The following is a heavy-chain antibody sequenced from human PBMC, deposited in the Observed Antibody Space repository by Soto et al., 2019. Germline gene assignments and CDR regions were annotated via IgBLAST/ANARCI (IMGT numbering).Heavy chain of an antibody. V-gene: IGHV3-23*01. Sequence: PGGSRRLSWVASGFTFSKYAMIWVRQAPGKGQEWVSGITGSGNTIEYADSVKGRFSISRDNSKNTVDLQMNSLRAEDTAMYYCAKDDVAGDGLWLVSDWGQGTLVTVSS. CDR1: GFTFSKYA. CDR2: ITGSGNTI. CDR3: AKDDVAGDGLWLVSD. D-gene: IGHD2-21*02. J-gene: IGHJ4*02.